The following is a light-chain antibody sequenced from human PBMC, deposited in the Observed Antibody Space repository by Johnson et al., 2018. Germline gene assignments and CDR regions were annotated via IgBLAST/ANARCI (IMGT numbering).Light chain of an antibody. CDR3: GTWDSSLGAGNF. V-gene: IGLV1-51*02. Sequence: QSVLTQPPSVSAAPGQKVTISCSGSSSNIGNNYVSWYQQLPGTAPKLLIYENNKRPSGIPDRFSGSKSGTSATLGITGLQTGDEADYYCGTWDSSLGAGNFFRTGTKVPVL. CDR1: SSNIGNNY. J-gene: IGLJ1*01. CDR2: ENN.